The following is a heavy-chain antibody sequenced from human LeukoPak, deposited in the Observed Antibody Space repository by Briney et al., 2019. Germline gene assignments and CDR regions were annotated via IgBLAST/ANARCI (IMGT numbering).Heavy chain of an antibody. CDR1: GYTFTSYA. CDR3: ARGDRRQSIRWFDP. CDR2: INAGNGNT. V-gene: IGHV1-3*01. D-gene: IGHD3-22*01. Sequence: GASVKVSCKASGYTFTSYAMHWVRQAPGQRLEWVGWINAGNGNTKYSQKFQGRVTITRDTSASTAYMELSSLRSEDTAVYYCARGDRRQSIRWFDPWGQGTLVTVSS. J-gene: IGHJ5*02.